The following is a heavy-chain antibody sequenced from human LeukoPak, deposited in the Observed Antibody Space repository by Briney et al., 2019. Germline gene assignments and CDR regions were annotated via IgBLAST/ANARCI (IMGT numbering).Heavy chain of an antibody. CDR2: ISGSGGST. CDR3: ARDLLVSYYGSGSHFRAYYYYGMDV. CDR1: GFTFSSYA. D-gene: IGHD3-10*01. J-gene: IGHJ6*02. Sequence: PGGSLRLSCAASGFTFSSYAMSWVRQAPGKGLEWVSAISGSGGSTYYADSVKGRFTISRDNSKNTLYLQMNSLRAEDTAVYYCARDLLVSYYGSGSHFRAYYYYGMDVWGQGTTVTVSS. V-gene: IGHV3-23*01.